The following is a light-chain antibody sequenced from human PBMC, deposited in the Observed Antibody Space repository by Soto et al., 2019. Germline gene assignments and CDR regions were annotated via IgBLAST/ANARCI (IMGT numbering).Light chain of an antibody. CDR3: QQYYGFWAHRT. V-gene: IGKV4-1*01. CDR2: WAS. CDR1: QNVLYSSNNKNY. J-gene: IGKJ5*01. Sequence: ILMGQSHDSITMSLGEGATIHCKSSQNVLYSSNNKNYLAWYQQKSGQPPKLRIHWASTRESGVPDRISGSGSGTDFTLTFCSRYSGDVAMYYGQQYYGFWAHRTF.